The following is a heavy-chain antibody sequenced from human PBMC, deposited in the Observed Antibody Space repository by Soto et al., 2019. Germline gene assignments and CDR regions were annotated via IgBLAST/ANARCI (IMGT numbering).Heavy chain of an antibody. CDR3: ARGTSHPAY. D-gene: IGHD2-2*01. V-gene: IGHV3-48*02. CDR1: GFTFSSYS. Sequence: RGSLRLSCAASGFTFSSYSMGWVRQAPGKGLEGVSYISRSSNTIYYADSVKGRFTISRDNAKNSLYLQMNSLRDEETAVYYCARGTSHPAYWGQGTLVTVSS. J-gene: IGHJ4*02. CDR2: ISRSSNTI.